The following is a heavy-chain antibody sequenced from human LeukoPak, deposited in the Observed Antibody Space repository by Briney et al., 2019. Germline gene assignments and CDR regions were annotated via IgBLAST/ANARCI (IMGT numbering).Heavy chain of an antibody. D-gene: IGHD3-3*01. CDR1: GVSISSYY. Sequence: SETLSLTCTVSGVSISSYYWSWIRQPPGKGLEWIGYIYYSGSTNYNPSLKSRVTISVDTSKNQFSLKLSSVTAADTAVYYCARVSSYYDFWSGPYFDYWGQGTLVTVSS. V-gene: IGHV4-59*01. CDR3: ARVSSYYDFWSGPYFDY. J-gene: IGHJ4*02. CDR2: IYYSGST.